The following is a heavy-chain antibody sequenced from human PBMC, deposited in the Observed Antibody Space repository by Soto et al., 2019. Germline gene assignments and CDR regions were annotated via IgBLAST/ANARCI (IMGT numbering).Heavy chain of an antibody. V-gene: IGHV3-48*04. CDR3: ARGGKYYDFWSGYPMDV. D-gene: IGHD3-3*01. CDR1: GFTFSSYG. Sequence: GGSLRLSCAASGFTFSSYGMHWVRQAPGKGLEWVSYISSSGSNIYYADSVKGRFTISRDNAKNSLYLQMNSLRAEDTAVYYCARGGKYYDFWSGYPMDVWGKGTTVTVSS. J-gene: IGHJ6*03. CDR2: ISSSGSNI.